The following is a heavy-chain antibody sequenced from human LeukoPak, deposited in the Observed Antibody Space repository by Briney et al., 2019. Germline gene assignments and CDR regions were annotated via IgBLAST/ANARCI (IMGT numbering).Heavy chain of an antibody. J-gene: IGHJ4*02. Sequence: ASVKVSCKASGYTFTGYYMHWVRQAPGQGLEWMGWINPNSGGTNYAQKFQGRVTMTRDTSISTAYMELSRLRSDDTAVYYCARDRDIVAAFFDYWGQGTLVTVSS. V-gene: IGHV1-2*02. CDR2: INPNSGGT. CDR1: GYTFTGYY. CDR3: ARDRDIVAAFFDY. D-gene: IGHD5-12*01.